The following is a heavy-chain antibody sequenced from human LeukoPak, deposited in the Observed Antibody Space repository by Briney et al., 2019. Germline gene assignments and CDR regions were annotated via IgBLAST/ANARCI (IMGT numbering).Heavy chain of an antibody. CDR2: IYYSGGT. D-gene: IGHD6-13*01. CDR1: GDSISDGDYY. Sequence: SQTLSLTCTVSGDSISDGDYYWSWIRQPPGKGLEWLGYIYYSGGTYYNPSLKSRLTISVDTSRNQFSLKLSSVTAADTAVYYCARAWTSAGRFDFWGQGTLVPVSS. V-gene: IGHV4-30-4*01. CDR3: ARAWTSAGRFDF. J-gene: IGHJ4*02.